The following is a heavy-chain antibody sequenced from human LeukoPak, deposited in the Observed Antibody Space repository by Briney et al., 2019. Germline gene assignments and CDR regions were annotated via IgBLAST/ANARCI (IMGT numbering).Heavy chain of an antibody. Sequence: ASVKVSCKASGYTFTGYYMHWVRQAPGQGLEWMGWINPNSGGTNYAQKFQGRATMTRDTSISTAYMELSRLRSDDTAVYYCARARGVYNWNSDLPPSFDYWGQGTLVTVSS. CDR2: INPNSGGT. CDR1: GYTFTGYY. V-gene: IGHV1-2*02. D-gene: IGHD1-7*01. CDR3: ARARGVYNWNSDLPPSFDY. J-gene: IGHJ4*02.